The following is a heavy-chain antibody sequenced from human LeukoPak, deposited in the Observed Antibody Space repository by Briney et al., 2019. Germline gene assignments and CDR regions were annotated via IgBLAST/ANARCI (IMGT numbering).Heavy chain of an antibody. CDR1: GYTFTSYG. J-gene: IGHJ4*02. D-gene: IGHD6-19*01. CDR2: ISAYNGNT. V-gene: IGHV1-18*01. Sequence: GASVKVSCKASGYTFTSYGISWVRQAPGQGLEWMGWISAYNGNTNYAQNLQGRVTMTTDTSTSTAYMELRSLRSDDTAVYYCARKMGSSSGWHQVFDYWGQGALVTVSS. CDR3: ARKMGSSSGWHQVFDY.